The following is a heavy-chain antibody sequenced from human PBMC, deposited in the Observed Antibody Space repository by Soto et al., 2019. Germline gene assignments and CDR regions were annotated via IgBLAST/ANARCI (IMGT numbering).Heavy chain of an antibody. V-gene: IGHV1-69*06. D-gene: IGHD6-13*01. CDR2: IVPFIDTT. CDR1: GGTFSSYA. CDR3: ARGSFSSSWRFDY. Sequence: QVQLVQSGAEVKKPGSSVKVSCKTSGGTFSSYAISWVRQAPGQGLEWMGGIVPFIDTTNYAQSFQGRVTINADKSTSTVHMELSGLRSEDTGVYYCARGSFSSSWRFDYWGQGTLVNVSS. J-gene: IGHJ4*02.